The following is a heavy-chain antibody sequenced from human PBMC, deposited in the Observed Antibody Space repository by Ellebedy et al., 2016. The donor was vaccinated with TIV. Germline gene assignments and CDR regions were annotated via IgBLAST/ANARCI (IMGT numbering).Heavy chain of an antibody. CDR2: ISAYSGDT. CDR1: GFTFTSFG. J-gene: IGHJ4*02. Sequence: ASVKVSCKASGFTFTSFGISWVRQAPGHGLEWMGWISAYSGDTKYAQKLQGRVTMTTDTSTATAYMELRSLRSDDTAVYYCARVGWGYSSGEEYWGQGALVIVSS. V-gene: IGHV1-18*01. CDR3: ARVGWGYSSGEEY. D-gene: IGHD3-22*01.